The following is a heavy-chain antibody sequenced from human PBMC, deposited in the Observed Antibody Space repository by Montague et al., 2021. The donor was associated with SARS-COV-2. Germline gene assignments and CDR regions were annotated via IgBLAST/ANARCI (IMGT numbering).Heavy chain of an antibody. D-gene: IGHD3-10*01. CDR3: ARLRDGVVPSPILGVGPYYSYYYMDV. J-gene: IGHJ6*03. Sequence: SETLSLTFAVHGTSFSGYYWNWIRQPPGKVLEWIVEINHGGSTKYSPSLKSRLTISADTSKNQFSLKLTSVAAADTAVYYCARLRDGVVPSPILGVGPYYSYYYMDVWGRGTTVTVSS. CDR2: INHGGST. CDR1: GTSFSGYY. V-gene: IGHV4-34*01.